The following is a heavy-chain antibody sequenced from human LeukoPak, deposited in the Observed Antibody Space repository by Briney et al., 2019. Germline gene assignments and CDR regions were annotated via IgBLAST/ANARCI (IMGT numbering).Heavy chain of an antibody. CDR3: ARLPPYSSSWYFDY. CDR1: GGSISSYY. Sequence: SETLSLTCTVSGGSISSYYWSWIRQPPGKGLEWIGYIYYSGSTNYNPSFKSRVTISVDTSKNQFSLKLSSVTAADTAVYYCARLPPYSSSWYFDYWGQGTLVTVSS. CDR2: IYYSGST. V-gene: IGHV4-59*12. D-gene: IGHD6-13*01. J-gene: IGHJ4*02.